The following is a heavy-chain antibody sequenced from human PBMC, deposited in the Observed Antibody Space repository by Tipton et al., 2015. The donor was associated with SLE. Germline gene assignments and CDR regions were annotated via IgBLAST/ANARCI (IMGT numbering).Heavy chain of an antibody. D-gene: IGHD1-1*01. V-gene: IGHV3-21*03. CDR1: GFTFNIYT. CDR3: ARGGGTTTDPFDS. Sequence: SLRLSCAASGFTFNIYTMNWVRQAPGKGLEWVSFIRSGSGYKDYADSVKGRFTISRDNANNSLFLQMNSLRGEDTAVYYCARGGGTTTDPFDSGGQGTLVTVSS. CDR2: IRSGSGYK. J-gene: IGHJ4*02.